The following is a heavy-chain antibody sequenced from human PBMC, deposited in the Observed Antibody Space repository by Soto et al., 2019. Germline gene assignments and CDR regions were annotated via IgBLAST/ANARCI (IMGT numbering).Heavy chain of an antibody. D-gene: IGHD6-19*01. CDR1: GFSLSTSGMC. V-gene: IGHV2-70*01. Sequence: SGPTLVNPTQTLTLTCTFSGFSLSTSGMCVSWIRQPPGKALEWLALIDWDDDKYYSTSLKTRLTISKDTSKNQVVLTMTNMDPVDTATYYCARIHPGSGWSRGAFDYWGQGTLVTVSS. J-gene: IGHJ4*02. CDR2: IDWDDDK. CDR3: ARIHPGSGWSRGAFDY.